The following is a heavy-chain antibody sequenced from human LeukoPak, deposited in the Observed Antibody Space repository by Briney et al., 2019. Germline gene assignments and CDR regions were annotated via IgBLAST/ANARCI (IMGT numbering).Heavy chain of an antibody. Sequence: GGSLRLSCAASGFTFSSYAMSWVRQAPGKGLEWVPAISGSGGSTYYADSVKGRFTISRDNSKNTLYLQLNSLRAEDTAVYYCAKDWWGYYDSSGYYVDWGQETLVTVSS. CDR1: GFTFSSYA. V-gene: IGHV3-23*01. D-gene: IGHD3-22*01. CDR2: ISGSGGST. J-gene: IGHJ4*02. CDR3: AKDWWGYYDSSGYYVD.